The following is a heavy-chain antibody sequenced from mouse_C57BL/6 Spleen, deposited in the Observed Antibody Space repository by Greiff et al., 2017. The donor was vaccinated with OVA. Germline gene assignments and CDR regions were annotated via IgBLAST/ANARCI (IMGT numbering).Heavy chain of an antibody. Sequence: QVQLKESGAELVKPGASVKMSCKASGYTFTSYWITWVKQRPGQGLEWIGDIYPGSGSTNYNEKFKSKATLTVDTSSSTAYMQLSSLTSEDSAVYYCARGSYGSSWDYWGQGTTLTVSS. CDR1: GYTFTSYW. CDR3: ARGSYGSSWDY. J-gene: IGHJ2*01. D-gene: IGHD1-1*01. V-gene: IGHV1-55*01. CDR2: IYPGSGST.